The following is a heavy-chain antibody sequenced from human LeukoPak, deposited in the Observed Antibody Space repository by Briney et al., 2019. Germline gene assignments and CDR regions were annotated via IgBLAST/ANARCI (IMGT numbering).Heavy chain of an antibody. CDR1: GFTFNSYG. V-gene: IGHV3-30*02. D-gene: IGHD2-15*01. CDR2: TRYDKSDI. CDR3: ARGSATHQYSFDY. J-gene: IGHJ4*02. Sequence: PGGSLRLSCAASGFTFNSYGMHWVRQAPGKGLEWVALTRYDKSDIYYADSVKGRFTISRDNSKNILYLQMNSLRAEDTAVYFCARGSATHQYSFDYWGQGTLVTVSS.